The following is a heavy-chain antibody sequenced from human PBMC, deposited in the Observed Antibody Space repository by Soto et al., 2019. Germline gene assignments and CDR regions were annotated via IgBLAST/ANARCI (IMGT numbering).Heavy chain of an antibody. V-gene: IGHV3-73*01. Sequence: HPGGALRLFCAASVFTCSGHAMNWVRQASGKGLEWVGRIRSKTNSYATAYSVSVKGTFTISRDDSRNTAYLQMNSLKTEDTAVYDCARGVYDFWSGHPKGLDYWGQGTVVTVSS. CDR1: VFTCSGHA. CDR3: ARGVYDFWSGHPKGLDY. J-gene: IGHJ4*01. CDR2: IRSKTNSYAT. D-gene: IGHD3-3*01.